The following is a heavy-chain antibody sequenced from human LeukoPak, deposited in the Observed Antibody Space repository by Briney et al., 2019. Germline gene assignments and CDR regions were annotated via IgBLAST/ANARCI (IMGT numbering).Heavy chain of an antibody. V-gene: IGHV4-30-4*01. Sequence: PSETLSLTCTVSGGSISSGGYYWSWIRQPPGKGLEWIGYIYYSGSTYYNPSLKSRVTISVDTSKNQFSLKLSSVTAADTAVYYCARVRRFGELFPDYWGQGTLVTVSS. D-gene: IGHD3-10*01. J-gene: IGHJ4*02. CDR3: ARVRRFGELFPDY. CDR2: IYYSGST. CDR1: GGSISSGGYY.